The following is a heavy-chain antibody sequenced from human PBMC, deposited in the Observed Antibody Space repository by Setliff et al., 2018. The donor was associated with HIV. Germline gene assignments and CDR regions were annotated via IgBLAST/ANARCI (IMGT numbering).Heavy chain of an antibody. CDR1: GFSLNIAW. D-gene: IGHD1-26*01. Sequence: PGGSLRLSCAASGFSLNIAWMNWVRQAPGKGLEWVSRIYDSGDIWYADSVRGRFTISRDNTKNSLYLQMNNLRAEDTAVYYCVRDYMWAFDYWGQGTLVTVSS. V-gene: IGHV3-21*05. CDR2: IYDSGDI. J-gene: IGHJ4*02. CDR3: VRDYMWAFDY.